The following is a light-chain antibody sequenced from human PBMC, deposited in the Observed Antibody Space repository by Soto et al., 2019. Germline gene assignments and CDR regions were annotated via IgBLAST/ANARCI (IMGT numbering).Light chain of an antibody. J-gene: IGKJ4*01. Sequence: EIVLTQSPATLSLSPGERAALSCRASQSVSSYLAWYQQKPGQAPRLLIYDASNRATGIPARFSGSGSGTDFTLTISSLEPEDFAVYYCQQHSNWLALTFGGGTKVDI. V-gene: IGKV3-11*01. CDR2: DAS. CDR3: QQHSNWLALT. CDR1: QSVSSY.